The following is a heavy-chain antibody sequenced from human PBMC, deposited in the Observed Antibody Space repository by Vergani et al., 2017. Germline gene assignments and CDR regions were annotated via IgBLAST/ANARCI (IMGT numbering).Heavy chain of an antibody. CDR1: GSSISSYY. CDR3: ARGWRPGAWTVVDYMDV. D-gene: IGHD2-15*01. CDR2: IYTSGST. V-gene: IGHV4-4*07. J-gene: IGHJ6*03. Sequence: QVQLQESGPGLVKPSETLSLTCTVSGSSISSYYWSWIRQPAGKGLEWIGRIYTSGSTNYNPSFKSRVTMSVDTSKNQFSLKLSSVTAADTAVYYCARGWRPGAWTVVDYMDVWGKGTTVTVSS.